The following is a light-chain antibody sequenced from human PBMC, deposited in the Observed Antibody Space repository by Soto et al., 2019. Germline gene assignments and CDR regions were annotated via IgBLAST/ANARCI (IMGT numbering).Light chain of an antibody. CDR1: SSDVGSYNR. Sequence: ALTQPPSVSGSPGQSVTISCTGTSSDVGSYNRVSWYQQPPGTAPKLMIYEVSNRPSGVPDRFSGSKSGNTASLTISGLQAEDEADYYCSSYTSSSSVVFGGGTKLTVL. CDR3: SSYTSSSSVV. CDR2: EVS. J-gene: IGLJ2*01. V-gene: IGLV2-18*02.